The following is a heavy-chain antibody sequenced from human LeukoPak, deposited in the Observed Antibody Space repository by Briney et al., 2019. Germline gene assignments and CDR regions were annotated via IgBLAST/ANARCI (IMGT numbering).Heavy chain of an antibody. V-gene: IGHV1-69*05. Sequence: SVKVSCKSSGDTLNIFDINWVRQAPGQGLEWMGEIIPLTGRGNYAQKFQGGVTMTTDESTSTVFMEMSNLGSEDTAVYYCAEATVRSSDFWRKGEHWFDRWGQGTLVTVSS. D-gene: IGHD3-3*01. CDR3: AEATVRSSDFWRKGEHWFDR. CDR2: IIPLTGRG. CDR1: GDTLNIFD. J-gene: IGHJ5*02.